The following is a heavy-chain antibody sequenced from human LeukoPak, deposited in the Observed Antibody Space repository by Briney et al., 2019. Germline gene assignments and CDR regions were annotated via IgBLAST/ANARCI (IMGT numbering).Heavy chain of an antibody. CDR2: IIPILGIA. J-gene: IGHJ3*02. CDR3: ARGLDLRFLEWLVAFDI. Sequence: SVKVSCKASGGTFSSYTISWVRQAPGQGLEWMGRIIPILGIANYAQKFQGRVTMTADKSTSTAYMELSSLRSEDTAVYYCARGLDLRFLEWLVAFDIWGQGTMVTASS. CDR1: GGTFSSYT. V-gene: IGHV1-69*02. D-gene: IGHD3-3*01.